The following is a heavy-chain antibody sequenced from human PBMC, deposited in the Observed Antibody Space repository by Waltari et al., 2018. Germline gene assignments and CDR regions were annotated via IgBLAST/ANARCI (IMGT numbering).Heavy chain of an antibody. J-gene: IGHJ4*02. CDR2: LRNTGGT. V-gene: IGHV4-59*08. Sequence: HVQLQESGPGPVTPSETLSPTCTAHGDSLSDDHWNWIRQAPGKGLEWIASLRNTGGTKCTPSLESRVTVSAVTSKKQFSLRLTSVTAADTAVYYCARLPTKYFDSLGWGFFDQWGQGILVTVSS. CDR3: ARLPTKYFDSLGWGFFDQ. CDR1: GDSLSDDH. D-gene: IGHD3-22*01.